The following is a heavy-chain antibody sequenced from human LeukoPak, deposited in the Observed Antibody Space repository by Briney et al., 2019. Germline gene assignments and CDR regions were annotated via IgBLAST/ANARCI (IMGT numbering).Heavy chain of an antibody. CDR2: ISHTGGTT. D-gene: IGHD3-10*01. Sequence: GGSLRLSCAASGFTFSNYDMSWVRQAPGKVLEWVSGISHTGGTTNYADSVKGRFTISRDNSKNTLYMQMNSLRAEDTAVYYCAKGLVRGVILSPSFDYWGQGTLVTVSS. J-gene: IGHJ4*02. V-gene: IGHV3-23*01. CDR1: GFTFSNYD. CDR3: AKGLVRGVILSPSFDY.